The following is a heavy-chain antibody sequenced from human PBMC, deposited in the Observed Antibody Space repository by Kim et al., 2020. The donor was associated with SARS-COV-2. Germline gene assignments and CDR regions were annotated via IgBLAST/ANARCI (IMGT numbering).Heavy chain of an antibody. CDR2: IYPGDSDT. CDR1: GYSFTSYW. V-gene: IGHV5-51*01. D-gene: IGHD3-3*01. J-gene: IGHJ6*02. Sequence: GESLKISCKGSGYSFTSYWIGWVRQMPGKGLEWMGIIYPGDSDTRYSPSFQGQVTISADKSISTAYLQWSSLKASDTAMYYCARRGSMDFWSGYNYGMDVWGQGTTVTVSS. CDR3: ARRGSMDFWSGYNYGMDV.